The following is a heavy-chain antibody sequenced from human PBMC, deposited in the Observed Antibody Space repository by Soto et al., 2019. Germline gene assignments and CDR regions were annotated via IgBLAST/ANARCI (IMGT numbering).Heavy chain of an antibody. CDR2: IIPIFGTA. V-gene: IGHV1-69*13. Sequence: ASVKVSCKASGGTFSSYAISWVRQAPGQGLEWMGGIIPIFGTANYAQKFQGRVTITADESTSTAYMELSSLRSEDTAVYYCAFLGGNREYYFDYWGQGTLVTVSS. CDR3: AFLGGNREYYFDY. D-gene: IGHD2-15*01. CDR1: GGTFSSYA. J-gene: IGHJ4*02.